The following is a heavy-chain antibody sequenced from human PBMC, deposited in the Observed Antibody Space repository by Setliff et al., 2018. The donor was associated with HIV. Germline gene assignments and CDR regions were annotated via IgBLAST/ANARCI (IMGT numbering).Heavy chain of an antibody. J-gene: IGHJ4*02. CDR3: ARVNKDSYDSSGNYAFEN. CDR1: GGSITSNNYY. V-gene: IGHV4-39*07. D-gene: IGHD3-22*01. CDR2: IYYSGST. Sequence: SETLSLICTVSGGSITSNNYYWGWIRQPPGKGLEWIGSIYYSGSTYYNPSLKSRVTISVDTSKNQFSLKLRSVTDADTAVYYCARVNKDSYDSSGNYAFENWGQGTLVTVSS.